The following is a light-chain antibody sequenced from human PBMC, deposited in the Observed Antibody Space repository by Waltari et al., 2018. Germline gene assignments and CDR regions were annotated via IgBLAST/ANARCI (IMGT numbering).Light chain of an antibody. Sequence: DIVMTKSPDSLAVSLGERATINCKSSQSVLYSSNNKNYLAWYQQKPGQPPKLLIYWASTRESGVPDRFSGSGSGTDFTLTISSLQAEDVAVYYCQQYYSTPSFGQGTKVEIK. V-gene: IGKV4-1*01. CDR3: QQYYSTPS. CDR1: QSVLYSSNNKNY. J-gene: IGKJ1*01. CDR2: WAS.